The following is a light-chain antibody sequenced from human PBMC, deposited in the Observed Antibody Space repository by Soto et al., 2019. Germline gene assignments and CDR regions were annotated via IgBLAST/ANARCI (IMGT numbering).Light chain of an antibody. CDR1: HDISRS. V-gene: IGKV1-9*01. J-gene: IGKJ2*01. CDR3: QQLSTYPYT. Sequence: DIQLTQSPSFLSASVGDRVTITCRASHDISRSVAWYQQKPGRAPTLVIYGASTLEVGVPARFSGSGSGTEFTLTVSSLQREDFATYYCQQLSTYPYTFGQGTKL. CDR2: GAS.